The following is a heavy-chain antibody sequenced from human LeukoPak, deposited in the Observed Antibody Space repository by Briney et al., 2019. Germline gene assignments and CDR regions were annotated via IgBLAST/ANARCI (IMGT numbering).Heavy chain of an antibody. CDR3: AREKARRAAAGADY. CDR1: GYTFTRYY. J-gene: IGHJ4*02. D-gene: IGHD6-13*01. V-gene: IGHV1-2*02. Sequence: ASVKVSCKASGYTFTRYYMHWVPQAPGQGLEWMGWINPNSGGTNYAQKFQGRVTMTRDTSISTAYMELSRLRSDDTAVYYCAREKARRAAAGADYGGQGTLVTVSS. CDR2: INPNSGGT.